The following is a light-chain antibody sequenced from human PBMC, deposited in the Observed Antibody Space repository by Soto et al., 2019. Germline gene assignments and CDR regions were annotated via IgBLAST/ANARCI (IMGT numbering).Light chain of an antibody. CDR2: AAS. CDR1: QSVRSSS. Sequence: EIVLTQSPATLSLSPGERATLSCRASQSVRSSSFAWYQQKPGQAPRLLTYAASTRATGIPDRFSGSGSGTDFTLTISRLEPEDFAVYYCQQYQFGTSQAFGQGTKVDIK. CDR3: QQYQFGTSQA. V-gene: IGKV3-20*01. J-gene: IGKJ1*01.